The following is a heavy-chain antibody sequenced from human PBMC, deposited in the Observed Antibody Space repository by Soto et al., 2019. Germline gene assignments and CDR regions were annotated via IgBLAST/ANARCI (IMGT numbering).Heavy chain of an antibody. D-gene: IGHD2-2*01. CDR3: AKSRDAYNFYFYYGMDV. CDR2: ISGSGGST. J-gene: IGHJ6*02. CDR1: GFTFSSYA. Sequence: PGGSLRLSCAASGFTFSSYAMSWVRQAPGKGLEWVSAISGSGGSTYYADSVKGRFTISRDNSKNTLYLQMNSLTAEDTAVYFCAKSRDAYNFYFYYGMDVWGQGTAVTVSS. V-gene: IGHV3-23*01.